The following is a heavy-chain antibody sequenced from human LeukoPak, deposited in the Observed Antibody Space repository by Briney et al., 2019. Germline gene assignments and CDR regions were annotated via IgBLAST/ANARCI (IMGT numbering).Heavy chain of an antibody. CDR1: GGSISSGDYY. CDR3: ASGIGSYGSDFDY. D-gene: IGHD5-18*01. J-gene: IGHJ4*02. V-gene: IGHV4-30-4*01. Sequence: SQTLSLTCTVSGGSISSGDYYWSWIRQPPGKGLEWIGYIYYSGSTYYNPSLKSRVTISVDTSKNQFSLKLSSVTAADTAVYYCASGIGSYGSDFDYWGQGTLVTVSS. CDR2: IYYSGST.